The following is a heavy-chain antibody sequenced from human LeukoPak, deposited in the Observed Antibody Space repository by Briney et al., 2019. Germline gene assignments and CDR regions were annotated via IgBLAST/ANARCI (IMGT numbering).Heavy chain of an antibody. D-gene: IGHD2-8*02. CDR1: TFSFSNYG. V-gene: IGHV3-30*02. CDR3: AKDGVIPASLTYWYMAV. J-gene: IGHJ6*03. CDR2: IQYDGSDK. Sequence: GGSLRLSCAASTFSFSNYGMHWVRQAPGKGLEWVAFIQYDGSDKYYADSVKGRFTISRDNSRNTLYLQMNSLRVEDTGVFYCAKDGVIPASLTYWYMAVWRRRTTVTVSS.